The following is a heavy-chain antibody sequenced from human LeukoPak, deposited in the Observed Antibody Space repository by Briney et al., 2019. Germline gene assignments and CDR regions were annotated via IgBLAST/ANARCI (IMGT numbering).Heavy chain of an antibody. CDR1: GYTFTSYY. Sequence: GASVQVSCKASGYTFTSYYLHWVRQAPGQGLEWMGLINPSGSSTSNTQKFQGRVTMTRDTSTSTVYMELSSLRSEDTAVYCCARGYCYNSNCYGNFDFWGQGTLVTVSS. CDR2: INPSGSST. J-gene: IGHJ4*02. CDR3: ARGYCYNSNCYGNFDF. V-gene: IGHV1-46*01. D-gene: IGHD2-2*01.